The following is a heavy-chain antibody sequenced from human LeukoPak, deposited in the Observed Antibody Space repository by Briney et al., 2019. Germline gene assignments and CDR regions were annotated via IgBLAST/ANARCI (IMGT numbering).Heavy chain of an antibody. CDR3: ARARLAVSGNYFEN. D-gene: IGHD6-19*01. V-gene: IGHV3-21*01. Sequence: PGGSLRLSCAASGFTFSSYTMKWVRQAPGKGLEWVSSISSSSSYIYYADSVKGRFTISRDNAKNSLFLQMNSLRVEDTAVYHCARARLAVSGNYFENWGQGTLVTVSS. CDR2: ISSSSSYI. J-gene: IGHJ4*02. CDR1: GFTFSSYT.